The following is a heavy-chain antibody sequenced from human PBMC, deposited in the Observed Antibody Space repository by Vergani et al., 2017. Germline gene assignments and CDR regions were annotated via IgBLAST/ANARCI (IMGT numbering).Heavy chain of an antibody. V-gene: IGHV5-51*01. J-gene: IGHJ4*02. CDR1: GYSFTNYW. D-gene: IGHD3-22*01. CDR3: ARLYGRDSSGSKYFDY. Sequence: EVQLVQSGAEVKKPGESLKISCQISGYSFTNYWIGWVRQMPGKGLEWMGIIHPAYSDTRYSPSFQGQGTISVDKSISTAYLQRSSLRASDSAMYYCARLYGRDSSGSKYFDYWGQGTLVTVSS. CDR2: IHPAYSDT.